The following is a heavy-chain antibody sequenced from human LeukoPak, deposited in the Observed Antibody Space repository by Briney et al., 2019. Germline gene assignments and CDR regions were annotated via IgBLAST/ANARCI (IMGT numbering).Heavy chain of an antibody. CDR2: INPESSEK. D-gene: IGHD1-26*01. V-gene: IGHV3-7*01. Sequence: GGSLRLSCAASGFTFSSYWMSWVRQAPGKGPERVANINPESSEKYYVDSVRGRFTISRDNAKNSLSLQMISLRVEDTAVYYCAREVDRSFGYWGQGNVVTVSS. CDR1: GFTFSSYW. CDR3: AREVDRSFGY. J-gene: IGHJ4*02.